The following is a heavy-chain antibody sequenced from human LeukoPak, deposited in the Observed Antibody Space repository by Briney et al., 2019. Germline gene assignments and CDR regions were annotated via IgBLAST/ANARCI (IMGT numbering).Heavy chain of an antibody. Sequence: SQTLSLTCAISGDSVSSNSAAWNWIRQSPSRGLEWLGRTYYRSKWYNDYAVSVKSRITINPDTSKNQFSLQLNSVTPEDTAVYYCARVGYSYGDPGYYYYYMNVWGKGTTVTISS. CDR2: TYYRSKWYN. J-gene: IGHJ6*03. D-gene: IGHD5-18*01. CDR1: GDSVSSNSAA. V-gene: IGHV6-1*01. CDR3: ARVGYSYGDPGYYYYYMNV.